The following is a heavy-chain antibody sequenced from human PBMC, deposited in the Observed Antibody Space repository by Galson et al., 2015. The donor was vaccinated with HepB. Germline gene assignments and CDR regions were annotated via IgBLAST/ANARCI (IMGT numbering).Heavy chain of an antibody. D-gene: IGHD3-16*01. CDR2: INPNSGGT. J-gene: IGHJ4*02. Sequence: SVKVSCKASGYTFTGYYMHWVRQAPGQGLEWMGRINPNSGGTNYAQKLQGRVTMATDTSTSTAYMELRSLRSDDTAVYYCARDGGSEQGDYWGQGTLVTVSS. CDR1: GYTFTGYY. CDR3: ARDGGSEQGDY. V-gene: IGHV1-2*06.